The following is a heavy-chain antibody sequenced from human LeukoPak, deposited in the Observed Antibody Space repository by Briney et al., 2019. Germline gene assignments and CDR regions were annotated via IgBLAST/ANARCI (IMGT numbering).Heavy chain of an antibody. Sequence: SETLSLTCTVSGGSFSSSSYYWGWIRQPPGKGLEWIGSIYYSGSTYYNPSLKSRVTISVDTSKNQFSLKLSSVTAADTAVYYCARDRRKSSSPYYYYGMDVWGQGTTVTVSS. CDR3: ARDRRKSSSPYYYYGMDV. CDR2: IYYSGST. J-gene: IGHJ6*02. V-gene: IGHV4-39*02. CDR1: GGSFSSSSYY. D-gene: IGHD6-13*01.